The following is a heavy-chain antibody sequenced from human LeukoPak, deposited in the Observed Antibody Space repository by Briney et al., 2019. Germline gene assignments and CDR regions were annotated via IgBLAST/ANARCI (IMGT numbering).Heavy chain of an antibody. D-gene: IGHD3-10*01. CDR1: GGSFSGYY. CDR2: TNHSGST. V-gene: IGHV4-34*01. Sequence: SETLSLTCAVCGGSFSGYYWSWIRQPPGKGLEWIGETNHSGSTNYNPSLKSRVTISVDTSKNQFSLKLSSVTAADTAVYYCARGLWFGELFGGFDYWGQGTLVTVSS. CDR3: ARGLWFGELFGGFDY. J-gene: IGHJ4*02.